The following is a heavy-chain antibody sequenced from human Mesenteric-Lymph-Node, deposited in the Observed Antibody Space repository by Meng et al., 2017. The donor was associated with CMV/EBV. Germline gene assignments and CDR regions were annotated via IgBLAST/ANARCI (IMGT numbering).Heavy chain of an antibody. D-gene: IGHD2-2*02. J-gene: IGHJ5*02. CDR2: ISYDGSNK. CDR1: GFTFSSYA. V-gene: IGHV3-30*04. Sequence: GGSLRLSCAASGFTFSSYAMHWVRQAPGKGLEWVAVISYDGSNKYYADSVKGRFTISRDNSKNTLYLQMNSLRAEDTAVYYCATSAGRYCSSTSCYNPFDPWGQGTLVTVSS. CDR3: ATSAGRYCSSTSCYNPFDP.